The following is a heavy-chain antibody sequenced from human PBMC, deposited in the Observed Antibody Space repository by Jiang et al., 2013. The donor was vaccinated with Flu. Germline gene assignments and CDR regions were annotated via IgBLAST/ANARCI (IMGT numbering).Heavy chain of an antibody. Sequence: TLSLACTLSDFSISSFHWNWIRQSPGKGLEWIWLHLIYRGSATYNPSLESRVTMSVDTSKNQFSLKLSSVTAADTAVYYCARGQGYCSSTSCYGNWFDPWGQGTLVTVSS. CDR2: LIYRGSA. CDR3: ARGQGYCSSTSCYGNWFDP. CDR1: DFSISSFH. D-gene: IGHD2-2*01. V-gene: IGHV4-59*12. J-gene: IGHJ5*02.